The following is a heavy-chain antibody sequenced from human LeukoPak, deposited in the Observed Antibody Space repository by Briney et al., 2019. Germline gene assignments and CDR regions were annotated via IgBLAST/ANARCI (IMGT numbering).Heavy chain of an antibody. CDR1: GGSISSYY. CDR2: IYYSGST. Sequence: PSETLSLTCTVSGGSISSYYWSWIRQPPGKGLEWIGYIYYSGSTNYNPSLKSRVTISVDTSKNQFSQKLRSVTAADTAVYYCASARMTTVTEFDYWGQGTLVTVSS. CDR3: ASARMTTVTEFDY. D-gene: IGHD4-17*01. J-gene: IGHJ4*02. V-gene: IGHV4-59*01.